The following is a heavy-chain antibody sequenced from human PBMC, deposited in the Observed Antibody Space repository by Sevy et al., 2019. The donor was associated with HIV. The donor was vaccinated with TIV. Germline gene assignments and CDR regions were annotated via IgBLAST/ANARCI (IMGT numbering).Heavy chain of an antibody. D-gene: IGHD3-22*01. V-gene: IGHV1-18*01. J-gene: IGHJ6*02. Sequence: ASVKVSCKASGYTFTRYGITWVRQAPGQGLLWMGWSSAYNGTTNYAQKLQGRVTMTTDTSTSTAYMELRRLRSDDTAVYYCARDRNNYDSSGYPKGFDVWGQGTTVTVSS. CDR3: ARDRNNYDSSGYPKGFDV. CDR2: SSAYNGTT. CDR1: GYTFTRYG.